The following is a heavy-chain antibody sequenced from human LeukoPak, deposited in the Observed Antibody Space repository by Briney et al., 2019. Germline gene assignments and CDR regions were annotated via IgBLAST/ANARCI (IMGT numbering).Heavy chain of an antibody. D-gene: IGHD3-10*01. J-gene: IGHJ4*02. V-gene: IGHV4-34*01. CDR3: ARRVVRGVITN. Sequence: SETLSLTCAVYGGSFSGYYWSWIRQPPGKGLEWIGEINHSGSTNYNPSLKSRVTISVDTSKNQFSLKLTSVTAADTAVYYCARRVVRGVITNWGQGTLVTVSS. CDR1: GGSFSGYY. CDR2: INHSGST.